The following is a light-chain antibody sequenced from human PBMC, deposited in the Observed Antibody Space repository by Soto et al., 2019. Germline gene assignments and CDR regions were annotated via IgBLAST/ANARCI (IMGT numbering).Light chain of an antibody. CDR1: SSDVGGYNY. V-gene: IGLV2-14*01. CDR3: SSYTSSHTWV. Sequence: QSALTQPASVSGSPGQSITISCTGTSSDVGGYNYVSGYQQHPGKAPQVLIYEVTNRPSGVSNRFSGSKSGNTASLTISGLQAGDEADYYCSSYTSSHTWVFGGGTKLTVL. J-gene: IGLJ2*01. CDR2: EVT.